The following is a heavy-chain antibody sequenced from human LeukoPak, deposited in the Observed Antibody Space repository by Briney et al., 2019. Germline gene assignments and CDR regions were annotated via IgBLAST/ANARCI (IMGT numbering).Heavy chain of an antibody. V-gene: IGHV3-30*03. CDR1: GFTFSSYG. CDR2: ISYDGSNK. D-gene: IGHD5-24*01. J-gene: IGHJ4*02. CDR3: ARNPPGWLQADY. Sequence: GGSLRLSCAASGFTFSSYGMHWVRQAPGKGLEWVAVISYDGSNKYNADSVKGRFTISRDNSKNTLYLQMNSLRAEDTAVYYCARNPPGWLQADYWGQGTLVTVSS.